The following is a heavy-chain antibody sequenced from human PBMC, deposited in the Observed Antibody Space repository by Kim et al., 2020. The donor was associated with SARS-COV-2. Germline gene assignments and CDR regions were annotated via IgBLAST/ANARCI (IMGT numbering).Heavy chain of an antibody. D-gene: IGHD5-12*01. Sequence: GNTGYAQKFQGRVTMTRNTSISTAYMELSSLRSEDTAVYYCARGRLRGYYWGQRTLVTVSS. V-gene: IGHV1-8*01. J-gene: IGHJ4*02. CDR3: ARGRLRGYY. CDR2: GNT.